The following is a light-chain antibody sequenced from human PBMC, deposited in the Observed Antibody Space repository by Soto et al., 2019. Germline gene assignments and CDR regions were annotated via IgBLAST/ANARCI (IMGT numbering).Light chain of an antibody. J-gene: IGKJ4*01. CDR1: QSVLYRSNNKNY. V-gene: IGKV4-1*01. Sequence: DIVMTQSPDSLAVSLGERATINCKSSQSVLYRSNNKNYLAWYQQRPGQPPRLLIYWASTRESGVPDRFTGSGSGTDFTLTISSLQAEDVAFYYCQQYYSSPLTFXGGTKVDI. CDR2: WAS. CDR3: QQYYSSPLT.